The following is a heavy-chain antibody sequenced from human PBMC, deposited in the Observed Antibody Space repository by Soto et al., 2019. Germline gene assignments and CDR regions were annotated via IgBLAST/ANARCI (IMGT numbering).Heavy chain of an antibody. D-gene: IGHD5-18*01. Sequence: ASLKVSCKASGGTFSNYAISWVLRAPGQGLEWMGGIILPFGTPNYAQKFQGRVTITADESMTTAYMELSGLRSEDTAVYYCAIDGGYSYAFFYWGQGTLVTVSS. CDR1: GGTFSNYA. CDR2: IILPFGTP. J-gene: IGHJ4*02. V-gene: IGHV1-69*13. CDR3: AIDGGYSYAFFY.